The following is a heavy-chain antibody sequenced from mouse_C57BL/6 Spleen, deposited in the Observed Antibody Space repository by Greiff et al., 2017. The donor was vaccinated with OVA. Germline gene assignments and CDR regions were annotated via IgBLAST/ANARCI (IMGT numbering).Heavy chain of an antibody. CDR1: GFTFSDYG. CDR3: ARNYYGSSYQYYYAMDY. J-gene: IGHJ4*01. D-gene: IGHD1-1*01. Sequence: EVQLKESGGGLVKPGGSLKLSCAASGFTFSDYGMHWVRQAPEKGLEWVAYISSGSSSIYYADTVKGRFTISRDNAKNTLFLQMTSLRSEDTAMYYCARNYYGSSYQYYYAMDYWGQGTAVTVSS. CDR2: ISSGSSSI. V-gene: IGHV5-17*01.